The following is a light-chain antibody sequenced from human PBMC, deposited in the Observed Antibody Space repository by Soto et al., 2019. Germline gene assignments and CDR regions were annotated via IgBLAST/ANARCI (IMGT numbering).Light chain of an antibody. J-gene: IGLJ3*02. V-gene: IGLV2-23*01. CDR2: DVT. Sequence: QSALTQPASVSGSPGQSITISCTGTSSDVGSYNLVSWYQQYPGKAPKLMIYDVTKRPSGVSNRFSGSKSGNTASLAISGLQAEDEADYYCCSHAGTGTLRFGGGTKLTVL. CDR3: CSHAGTGTLR. CDR1: SSDVGSYNL.